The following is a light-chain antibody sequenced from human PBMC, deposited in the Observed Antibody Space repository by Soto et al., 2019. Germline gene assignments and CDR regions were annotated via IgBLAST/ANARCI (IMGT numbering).Light chain of an antibody. Sequence: EIVMTQSPATLSVSPGERATLSCRAGQSAGSNLAWYQQKRGQAPRLLIHGASTRATGIPLRFSGSGSGTEFTLTISSLQSEDFALYFCQQYNNWPRSTFGGGTKVEMK. J-gene: IGKJ4*01. V-gene: IGKV3-15*01. CDR2: GAS. CDR3: QQYNNWPRST. CDR1: QSAGSN.